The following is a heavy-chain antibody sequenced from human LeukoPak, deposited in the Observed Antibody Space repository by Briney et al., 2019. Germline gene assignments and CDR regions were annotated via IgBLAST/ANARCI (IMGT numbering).Heavy chain of an antibody. D-gene: IGHD1-1*01. J-gene: IGHJ4*02. V-gene: IGHV3-30*02. CDR3: AKDTTGSYQRAFDY. CDR2: TRYDGNNK. Sequence: GGSLRLSCAASGFSFSTYAMHWVRQAPGKGLEWVASTRYDGNNKYYADSVKGRFTISRDNSKNTLYLQVNSLRAEDTAVYYCAKDTTGSYQRAFDYWGQGTLVTVSS. CDR1: GFSFSTYA.